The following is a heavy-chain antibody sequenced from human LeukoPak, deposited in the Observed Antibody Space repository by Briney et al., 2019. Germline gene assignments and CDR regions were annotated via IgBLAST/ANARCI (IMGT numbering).Heavy chain of an antibody. CDR2: ISGSGGST. D-gene: IGHD2-2*01. J-gene: IGHJ4*02. CDR1: GFTFTSYA. CDR3: AADCSSTSCYGYYFDY. V-gene: IGHV3-23*01. Sequence: GGSLRLSCAASGFTFTSYAMSWVRQAPVKGLEWVSAISGSGGSTYYADSVKGRFTISRDNSKDTLYLQMNSLRAEDTAVYYCAADCSSTSCYGYYFDYWGQGTLVTVSS.